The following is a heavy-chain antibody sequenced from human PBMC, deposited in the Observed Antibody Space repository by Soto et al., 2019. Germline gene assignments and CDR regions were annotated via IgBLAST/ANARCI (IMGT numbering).Heavy chain of an antibody. D-gene: IGHD2-2*01. V-gene: IGHV3-9*01. Sequence: PGGSLRLSCAASGFTFDDYAMHWVRQAPGKGLEWVSGISWNSGSIGYADSVKGRFTISRDNVKNSLYLQMNSLRAEDTALYYCAKDPRADIVVVPAATYNWFDPWGQGTLVTVSS. J-gene: IGHJ5*02. CDR2: ISWNSGSI. CDR1: GFTFDDYA. CDR3: AKDPRADIVVVPAATYNWFDP.